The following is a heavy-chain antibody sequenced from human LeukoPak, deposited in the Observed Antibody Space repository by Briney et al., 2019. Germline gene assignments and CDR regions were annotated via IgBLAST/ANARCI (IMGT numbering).Heavy chain of an antibody. CDR2: ISSSSSSYI. CDR3: ARGLSSSWYEGY. D-gene: IGHD6-13*01. CDR1: GFTFSSYS. J-gene: IGHJ4*02. V-gene: IGHV3-21*01. Sequence: GGSLRLSCAASGFTFSSYSMNWVRQAPGKGLEWVSSISSSSSSYIYYADSVKGRFTISRDNAKNSLCLQMNSLRAEDTAVYYCARGLSSSWYEGYWGQGTLVTVSS.